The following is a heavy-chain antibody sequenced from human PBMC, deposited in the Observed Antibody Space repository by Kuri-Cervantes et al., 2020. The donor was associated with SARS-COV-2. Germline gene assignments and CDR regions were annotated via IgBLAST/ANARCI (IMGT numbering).Heavy chain of an antibody. D-gene: IGHD6-19*01. CDR1: GFTFLSYT. CDR2: ISSSGNYI. CDR3: AKDVINGGQWLVGGFDY. V-gene: IGHV3-21*04. J-gene: IGHJ4*02. Sequence: LSLTCEASGFTFLSYTMNWVRQAPGKGLEWVSSISSSGNYIYYADSVKGRFTISRDNAKNSLSLQMNSLRAEDTAVYYCAKDVINGGQWLVGGFDYWGQGTLVTVSS.